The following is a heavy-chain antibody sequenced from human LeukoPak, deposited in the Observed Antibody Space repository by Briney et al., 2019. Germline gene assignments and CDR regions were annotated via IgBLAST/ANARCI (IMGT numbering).Heavy chain of an antibody. CDR2: IYSGGST. Sequence: TGGSLRLSCAASGFTVSSNYMSWVRQAPGKGLEWVSVIYSGGSTYYADSVKGRFTISRDNSKNTLYLQMNSLRAEDTAVYYCARDLPCSGGSCPLGMDVWGQGTTVTVSS. CDR3: ARDLPCSGGSCPLGMDV. D-gene: IGHD2-15*01. V-gene: IGHV3-66*01. J-gene: IGHJ6*02. CDR1: GFTVSSNY.